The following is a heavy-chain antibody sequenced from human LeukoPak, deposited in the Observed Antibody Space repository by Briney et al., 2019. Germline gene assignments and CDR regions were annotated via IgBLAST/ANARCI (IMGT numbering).Heavy chain of an antibody. CDR1: GFTFDDYA. V-gene: IGHV3-9*01. Sequence: GGFLRLSCAASGFTFDDYAMHWVRQAPGKGLEWVSGISWNSGSIGYADSVKGRFTISRDNAKNSLYLQMNSLRAEDTALYYCAKASGSIVGATTDYWGQGTLVTVSS. CDR3: AKASGSIVGATTDY. D-gene: IGHD1-26*01. J-gene: IGHJ4*02. CDR2: ISWNSGSI.